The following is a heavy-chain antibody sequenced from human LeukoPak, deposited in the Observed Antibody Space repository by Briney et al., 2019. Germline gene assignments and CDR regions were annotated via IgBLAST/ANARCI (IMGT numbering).Heavy chain of an antibody. CDR3: ARGTGIQLWFRYDY. Sequence: SETLSLTCAVSGGSISSSNWWSWVRQPPGKGLEWIGEIFHSGSTNYNPSLKSRVTISVDTSKNQFSLKLSSVTAADTAVYYCARGTGIQLWFRYDYWGQGTLVTVSS. CDR2: IFHSGST. V-gene: IGHV4-4*02. J-gene: IGHJ4*02. CDR1: GGSISSSNW. D-gene: IGHD5-18*01.